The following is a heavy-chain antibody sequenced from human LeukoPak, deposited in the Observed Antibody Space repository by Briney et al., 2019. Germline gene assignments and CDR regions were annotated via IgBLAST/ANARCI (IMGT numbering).Heavy chain of an antibody. J-gene: IGHJ4*02. Sequence: ASVKVSCKASGYTFTSYYMHWVRQAPGQGLEWMGGIIPIFGTANYAQKFQGRVTITADESTSTAYMELSSLRSEDTAVYYCARATRLRSFDYWGQGTLVTVSS. CDR3: ARATRLRSFDY. CDR1: GYTFTSYY. D-gene: IGHD1-1*01. V-gene: IGHV1-69*13. CDR2: IIPIFGTA.